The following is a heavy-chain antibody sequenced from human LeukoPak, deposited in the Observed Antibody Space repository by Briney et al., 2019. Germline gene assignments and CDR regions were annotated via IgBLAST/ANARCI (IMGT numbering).Heavy chain of an antibody. CDR1: GYTFTSYD. V-gene: IGHV1-8*01. CDR2: RNPNSGNT. CDR3: TRRPVNVLLWFGELLQNWSDP. D-gene: IGHD3-10*01. Sequence: ASVKASCQASGYTFTSYDINWVRQATGQGLEWMGWRNPNSGNTGYAQKLQGRVNMTRKPSLTTAYMELSSLRTEGTAVYYWTRRPVNVLLWFGELLQNWSDPWGQGTLVTVSS. J-gene: IGHJ5*02.